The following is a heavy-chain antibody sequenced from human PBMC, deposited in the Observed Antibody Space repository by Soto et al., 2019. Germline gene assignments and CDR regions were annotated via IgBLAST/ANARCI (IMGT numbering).Heavy chain of an antibody. D-gene: IGHD2-2*01. Sequence: ASVKVSCKTSGYTFSNYGITWVRQAPGQPLGWLGWISLYSDGTNYAQKFQGRVSMTTDTSTTTAYMELRSLRSDDTAVYYCARVVPGAEAWFGPWGQGTLVTGSS. CDR3: ARVVPGAEAWFGP. V-gene: IGHV1-18*01. CDR2: ISLYSDGT. J-gene: IGHJ5*02. CDR1: GYTFSNYG.